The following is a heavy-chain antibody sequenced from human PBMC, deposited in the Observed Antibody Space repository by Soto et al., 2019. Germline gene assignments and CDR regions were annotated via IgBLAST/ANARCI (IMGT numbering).Heavy chain of an antibody. D-gene: IGHD6-13*01. V-gene: IGHV3-23*01. CDR2: ISGSGGST. Sequence: GGPMRLWCAASGFTCIGYASSWVRQAQGKGLEWVSAISGSGGSTYYADSVKGRFTISRDNSKNTLYLQMNSLRAEDTAVYYCAKGALSAIYATRIAAAYNYFDYCCPGTLVTVSS. J-gene: IGHJ4*02. CDR1: GFTCIGYA. CDR3: AKGALSAIYATRIAAAYNYFDY.